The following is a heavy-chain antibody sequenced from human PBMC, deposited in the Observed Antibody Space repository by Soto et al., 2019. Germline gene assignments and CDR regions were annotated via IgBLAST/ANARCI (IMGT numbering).Heavy chain of an antibody. Sequence: QVQLVQSGAEVKKPGSSVKVSCKASGGTFSSYAISWVRQAPGQGLEWMGGIIPIFGTANYAQKFQGRVTVTVDASTSTAYMELSRLRSEDTAVYYCARHPVSGSYAYYYGMDVWGQGTTVTVSS. CDR2: IIPIFGTA. J-gene: IGHJ6*02. D-gene: IGHD1-26*01. CDR3: ARHPVSGSYAYYYGMDV. CDR1: GGTFSSYA. V-gene: IGHV1-69*12.